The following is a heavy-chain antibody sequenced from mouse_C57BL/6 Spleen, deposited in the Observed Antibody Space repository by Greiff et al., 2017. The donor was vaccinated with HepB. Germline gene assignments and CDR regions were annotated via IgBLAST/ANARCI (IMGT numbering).Heavy chain of an antibody. CDR1: GFTFSDYG. J-gene: IGHJ3*01. D-gene: IGHD2-4*01. CDR3: ARRSIYDDYDEGFAY. CDR2: LSSGSNTI. V-gene: IGHV5-17*01. Sequence: EVKVVESGGGLVKPGGSLKLSCAASGFTFSDYGMHWVRQAPEKGLEWVAYLSSGSNTIYYADTVKGRFTISRDNAKNTLFLQMTSLRSEDTAMYYCARRSIYDDYDEGFAYWGQGTVVTVSA.